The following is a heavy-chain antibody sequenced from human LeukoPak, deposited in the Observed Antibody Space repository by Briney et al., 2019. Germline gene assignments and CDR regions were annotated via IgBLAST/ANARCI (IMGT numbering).Heavy chain of an antibody. Sequence: GGSLRLSCAASGFTVSSNYVSWVRQAPGKWLERVSGISGSGDSTKYADSVKGRFTISRENSRNTLYLQMNSLRAEDTAVYYCAKVCRVHYSIAARPPDYWGQGTLVPSPQ. J-gene: IGHJ4*02. CDR3: AKVCRVHYSIAARPPDY. CDR1: GFTVSSNY. V-gene: IGHV3-23*01. D-gene: IGHD6-6*01. CDR2: ISGSGDST.